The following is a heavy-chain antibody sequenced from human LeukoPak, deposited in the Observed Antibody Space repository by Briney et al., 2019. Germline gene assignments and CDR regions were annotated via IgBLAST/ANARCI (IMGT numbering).Heavy chain of an antibody. CDR1: GYTFTDYY. J-gene: IGHJ4*02. CDR3: VSWAGGNSDVASFDY. Sequence: GASVRVSCKASGYTFTDYYIHWVRQAPGQGFEWMGWITHKSGATKFAQKFQGRVTLTRDTSIKTAYMELSNLTSDDTAAYYCVSWAGGNSDVASFDYWGQGTLVTVSS. V-gene: IGHV1-2*02. CDR2: ITHKSGAT. D-gene: IGHD2-21*01.